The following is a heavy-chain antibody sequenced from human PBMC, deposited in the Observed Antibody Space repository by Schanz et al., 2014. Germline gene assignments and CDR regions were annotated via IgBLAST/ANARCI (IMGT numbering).Heavy chain of an antibody. D-gene: IGHD2-2*02. Sequence: DVQLVESGGGLVQPGGSLRLSCATSRLTFGNYWMSWVRQAPWKGLEWVANINQDGSQKYYVGSVKGRFTISRDNAKDSLYLQMTSLRAEDTAVYYCATQYCSGTTCYTDSWDHWGQGTLVTVSS. J-gene: IGHJ4*01. V-gene: IGHV3-7*01. CDR2: INQDGSQK. CDR1: RLTFGNYW. CDR3: ATQYCSGTTCYTDSWDH.